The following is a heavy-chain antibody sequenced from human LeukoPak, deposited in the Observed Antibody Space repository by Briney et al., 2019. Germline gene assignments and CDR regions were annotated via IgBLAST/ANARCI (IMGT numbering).Heavy chain of an antibody. CDR3: ARDGAAAGPDRADFDY. D-gene: IGHD6-13*01. CDR2: IAGSTIYT. CDR1: GFTFSDYY. J-gene: IGHJ4*02. Sequence: PGGSLRLSCAASGFTFSDYYISWIRQAPGKGLEWLSYIAGSTIYTNYADSVKGRFTISRDNAKNSVYLQMNSLRAEDTAVYYCARDGAAAGPDRADFDYWGQGTLDTVSS. V-gene: IGHV3-11*05.